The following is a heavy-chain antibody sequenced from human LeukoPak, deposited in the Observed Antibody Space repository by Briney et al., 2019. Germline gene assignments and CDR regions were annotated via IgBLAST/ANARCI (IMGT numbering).Heavy chain of an antibody. CDR1: GYTFTSYG. V-gene: IGHV1-18*01. J-gene: IGHJ5*02. CDR2: ISAYNGNT. D-gene: IGHD2-15*01. Sequence: ASVKVSSKASGYTFTSYGISWVRQAPGQGLEWMGWISAYNGNTNYAQKLQGRVTMTTDTSTSTAYMELRSLRSDDTAVYYCAGSLLLDTWFDPWGQGTLVTVSS. CDR3: AGSLLLDTWFDP.